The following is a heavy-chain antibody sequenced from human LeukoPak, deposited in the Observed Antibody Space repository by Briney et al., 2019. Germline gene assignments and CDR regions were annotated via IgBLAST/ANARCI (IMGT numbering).Heavy chain of an antibody. CDR3: ARDSGSGSNDY. CDR2: ISAGNGNT. J-gene: IGHJ4*02. V-gene: IGHV1-3*01. CDR1: GYTFTSYA. D-gene: IGHD1-26*01. Sequence: ASVKVSCKASGYTFTSYAIHWVRQAPGQRLGWMGWISAGNGNTKYSQNFQGRVTFISNTSATTAFMELSSLRSEDAAVYYCARDSGSGSNDYWGQGTLVTVSS.